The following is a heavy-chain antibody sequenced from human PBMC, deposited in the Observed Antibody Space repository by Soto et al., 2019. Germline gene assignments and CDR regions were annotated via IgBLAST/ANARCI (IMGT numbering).Heavy chain of an antibody. CDR3: PREARGGGYVDY. V-gene: IGHV3-11*04. Sequence: PWGSLRLSCAASGFTFSNYYMSWIRQAPGKELEWVSYISRSTNVIYYQDSVKGRITTSRDNAKQHLYLHMNSLRAEDTAVYYCPREARGGGYVDYWGPGIPVTVSS. J-gene: IGHJ4*02. CDR1: GFTFSNYY. CDR2: ISRSTNVI. D-gene: IGHD2-15*01.